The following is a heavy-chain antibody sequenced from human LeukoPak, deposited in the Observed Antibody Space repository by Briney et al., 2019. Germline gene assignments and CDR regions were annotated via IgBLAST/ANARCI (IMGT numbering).Heavy chain of an antibody. D-gene: IGHD2-2*01. CDR1: GYSFTSSW. J-gene: IGHJ6*02. CDR2: IYAGDSDT. CDR3: ARAIGTSQFYFYYGMDV. Sequence: GESLKISCQASGYSFTSSWIGWARQMPGKGLEWMGIIYAGDSDTRYSPSFQGQVTISVDKSISTAYLQWSSLQASDTAMYYCARAIGTSQFYFYYGMDVWGQGTTVTVSS. V-gene: IGHV5-51*01.